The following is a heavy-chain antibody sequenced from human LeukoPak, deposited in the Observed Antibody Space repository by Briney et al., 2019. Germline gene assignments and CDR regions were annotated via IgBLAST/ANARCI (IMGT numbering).Heavy chain of an antibody. D-gene: IGHD3-10*01. CDR2: ISGSGGST. V-gene: IGHV3-23*01. CDR1: GFTFSSYA. Sequence: PGGSLRLSCAASGFTFSSYAMSWVRQAPGKGLEWVSAISGSGGSTYYADSVKGRFTISRDNSKNTLYLQMNSLRAEDTAVYYCAKSGKPSSWFGSSYNWFDPWGQGTLVTVSS. J-gene: IGHJ5*02. CDR3: AKSGKPSSWFGSSYNWFDP.